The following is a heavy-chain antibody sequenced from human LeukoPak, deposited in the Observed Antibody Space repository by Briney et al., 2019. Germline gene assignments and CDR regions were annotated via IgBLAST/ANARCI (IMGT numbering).Heavy chain of an antibody. CDR2: IWYDGSNE. CDR1: GFTFSNYG. J-gene: IGHJ4*02. Sequence: GGSLRLSCAASGFTFSNYGMHWVRQAPGKGLEWVAVIWYDGSNEYYTDSVKGRFTISRDNSKNTLSLQMNSLRGEDTAVYYCARYYGSGSVGGFDYWGQGTLVTVSS. V-gene: IGHV3-33*08. D-gene: IGHD3-10*01. CDR3: ARYYGSGSVGGFDY.